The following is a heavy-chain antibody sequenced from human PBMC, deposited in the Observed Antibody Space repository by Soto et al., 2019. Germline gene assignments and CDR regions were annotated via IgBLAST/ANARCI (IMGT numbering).Heavy chain of an antibody. CDR2: IIPIFGTA. Sequence: SVKVSCKASGGTFSSYAISWVRQAPGQGLEWMGGIIPIFGTANYAQKFQGRVTITADESTSTAYMELSSLRSEDTAVYYCARDSAYGSGSYYYYGMDVWGQGTTVTVSS. D-gene: IGHD3-10*01. V-gene: IGHV1-69*13. J-gene: IGHJ6*02. CDR3: ARDSAYGSGSYYYYGMDV. CDR1: GGTFSSYA.